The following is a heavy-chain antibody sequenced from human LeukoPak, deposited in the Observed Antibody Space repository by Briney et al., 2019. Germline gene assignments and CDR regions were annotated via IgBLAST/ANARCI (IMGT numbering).Heavy chain of an antibody. CDR3: ARDQRENDYGDFYLDS. J-gene: IGHJ4*02. CDR1: GFTFSSYW. V-gene: IGHV3-7*03. Sequence: GGSLRLSCAASGFTFSSYWMSWVRQAPGKGLEWVANIKQDGSEKCYVDSVKGRFTISRDNAKNSLYLQMNSLRAEDTALYYCARDQRENDYGDFYLDSWGQGTLVTVSS. CDR2: IKQDGSEK. D-gene: IGHD4-17*01.